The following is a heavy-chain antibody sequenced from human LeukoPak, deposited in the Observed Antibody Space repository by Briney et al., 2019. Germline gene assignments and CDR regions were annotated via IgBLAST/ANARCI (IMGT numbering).Heavy chain of an antibody. D-gene: IGHD6-19*01. CDR2: ISGGGST. J-gene: IGHJ3*02. V-gene: IGHV3-23*01. Sequence: PAGSLRLSCAASGFTFRSYAMSWVRQAPGQGLEWVSGISGGGSTEYSDSVKGRFTISRDNTKKTLILQMNSLGAEDTAVFYFAEDREKWLLGVFDIWGRGTMVTASS. CDR3: AEDREKWLLGVFDI. CDR1: GFTFRSYA.